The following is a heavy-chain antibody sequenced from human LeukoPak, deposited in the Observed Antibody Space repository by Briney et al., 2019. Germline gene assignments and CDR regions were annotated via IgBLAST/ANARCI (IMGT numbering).Heavy chain of an antibody. J-gene: IGHJ4*02. CDR2: LTPNSGGT. V-gene: IGHV1-2*02. D-gene: IGHD1-26*01. Sequence: ASVKVSCKASGYTFTGYYMHWVRQAPGQGLEWMGWLTPNSGGTNYAQKFQGRVTMTRDTSISTAYMKLSRLRSDDTAVYYCARDSRSGGSYYEFDYWGQGTLVTVSS. CDR3: ARDSRSGGSYYEFDY. CDR1: GYTFTGYY.